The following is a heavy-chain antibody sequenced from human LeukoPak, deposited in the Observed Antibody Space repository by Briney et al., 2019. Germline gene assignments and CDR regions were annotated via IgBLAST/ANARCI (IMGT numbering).Heavy chain of an antibody. Sequence: SETLSLTCTVSGGSISSGGYYWSWIRQPPGKGLEWIGYIYHSGSTYYNPSLKSRVTISVDRTKNQFSLKLSSVTAADTAVYYCARERSSIAVAEGYFDYWGQGTLVTVSS. CDR3: ARERSSIAVAEGYFDY. V-gene: IGHV4-30-2*01. J-gene: IGHJ4*02. CDR1: GGSISSGGYY. D-gene: IGHD6-19*01. CDR2: IYHSGST.